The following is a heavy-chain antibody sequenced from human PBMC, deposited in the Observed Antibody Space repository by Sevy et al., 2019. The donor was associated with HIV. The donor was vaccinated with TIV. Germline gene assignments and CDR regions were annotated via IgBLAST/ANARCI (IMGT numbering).Heavy chain of an antibody. V-gene: IGHV3-30*18. J-gene: IGHJ4*02. CDR3: AKGATAGTVYFDY. CDR1: GFTFSSYG. D-gene: IGHD6-13*01. CDR2: ISYDGSNK. Sequence: GGSLRLSCAASGFTFSSYGMQWVRQAPGKGLEWVAVISYDGSNKYYADSVKGRFSISRDNSKNTLYVQMNNLRVEDTAVYYCAKGATAGTVYFDYWGQGMLVTVSS.